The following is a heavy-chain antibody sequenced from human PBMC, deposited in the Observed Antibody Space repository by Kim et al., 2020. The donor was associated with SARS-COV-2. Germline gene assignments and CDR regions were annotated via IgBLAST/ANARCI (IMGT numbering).Heavy chain of an antibody. Sequence: SETLSLTCTVSGGSISSYYWSWIRHPPGKGLEWIGYIYYSGSTNYNPSLKSRVTISVDTSKNQFSLKLSSVTAADTAVYYCARGRSGGSWTKGYYYYGMDVWGQGTTVTVSS. V-gene: IGHV4-59*01. CDR1: GGSISSYY. J-gene: IGHJ6*02. CDR3: ARGRSGGSWTKGYYYYGMDV. CDR2: IYYSGST. D-gene: IGHD6-13*01.